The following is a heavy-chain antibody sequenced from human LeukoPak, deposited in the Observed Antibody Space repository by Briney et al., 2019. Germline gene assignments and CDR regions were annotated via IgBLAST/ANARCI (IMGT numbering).Heavy chain of an antibody. J-gene: IGHJ6*02. CDR1: GFTFSDYY. Sequence: GGSLRLSCAASGFTFSDYYMSWIRQAPGKGLEWVSYISSSGSTIYYADSVKGRFTISRDNAKNSLYLQMNSLRAEDTAVYYCATDRPRDGYTPHYYYYGMDVWGQGTTVTVSS. D-gene: IGHD5-24*01. V-gene: IGHV3-11*01. CDR2: ISSSGSTI. CDR3: ATDRPRDGYTPHYYYYGMDV.